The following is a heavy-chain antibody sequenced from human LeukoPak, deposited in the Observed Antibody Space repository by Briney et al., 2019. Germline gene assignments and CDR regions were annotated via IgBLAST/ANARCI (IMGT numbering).Heavy chain of an antibody. Sequence: TGGSFRLSCAASGFSFSRYWMHWVRQASGKGLVWVSRINSEGSSTSYADSVKGRFTISRDNAKNTLYLQMNSLRAEDTAVYYCARVYDFWSGSYYYYYYGMDVWGQGTTATVSS. CDR2: INSEGSST. D-gene: IGHD3-3*01. V-gene: IGHV3-74*01. J-gene: IGHJ6*02. CDR1: GFSFSRYW. CDR3: ARVYDFWSGSYYYYYYGMDV.